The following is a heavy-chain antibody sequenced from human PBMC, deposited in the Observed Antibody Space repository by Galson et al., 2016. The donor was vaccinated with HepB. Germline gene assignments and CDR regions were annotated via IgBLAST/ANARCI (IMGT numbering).Heavy chain of an antibody. CDR3: VTPSPVYFGDAGHYNFGMDV. CDR1: GFAFSKYP. Sequence: SLRLSCAASGFAFSKYPAHWVRQPPGKGLQYVSLITNEGHNTYYAYSVQGRFTISRDNSKNILFLHPASLRVEDTAVYYCVTPSPVYFGDAGHYNFGMDVWGRGTAVTVSS. V-gene: IGHV3-64*04. D-gene: IGHD3-9*01. J-gene: IGHJ6*02. CDR2: ITNEGHNT.